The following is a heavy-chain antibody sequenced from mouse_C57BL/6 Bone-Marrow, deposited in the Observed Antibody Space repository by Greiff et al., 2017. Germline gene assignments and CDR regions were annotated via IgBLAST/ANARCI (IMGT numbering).Heavy chain of an antibody. CDR1: GFTFTDYY. V-gene: IGHV7-3*01. Sequence: EVKLMESGGGLVQPGGSLSLSCAASGFTFTDYYMSWVRQPPGKALEWLGFIRNKANGYTTEYSASVKGRFTIARDNSQSILYLQMNALRAEDSATYSCARSHVVYFDYWGQGTTLTVSS. CDR3: ARSHVVYFDY. CDR2: IRNKANGYTT. D-gene: IGHD1-1*01. J-gene: IGHJ2*01.